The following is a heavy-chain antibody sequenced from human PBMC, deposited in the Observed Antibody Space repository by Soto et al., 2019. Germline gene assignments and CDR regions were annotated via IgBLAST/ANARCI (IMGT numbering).Heavy chain of an antibody. CDR1: GYSFTSYL. CDR2: IDPSDSYT. CDR3: ARLPDESAPNYYYYGMDV. V-gene: IGHV5-10-1*01. Sequence: GESLKISCNGSGYSFTSYLISWVRQMPGKGLEWMGRIDPSDSYTNYSPSFQGHVTISADKSISTAYLQWSSLKASDTAMYYCARLPDESAPNYYYYGMDVWGQGTTVTVSS. J-gene: IGHJ6*02.